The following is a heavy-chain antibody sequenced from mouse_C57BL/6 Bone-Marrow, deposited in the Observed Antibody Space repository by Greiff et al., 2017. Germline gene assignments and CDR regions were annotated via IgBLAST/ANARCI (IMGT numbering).Heavy chain of an antibody. CDR2: INYDGSST. V-gene: IGHV5-16*01. J-gene: IGHJ1*03. D-gene: IGHD1-1*01. CDR1: GFTFSDYY. CDR3: ARDPITTVVARYWYFDV. Sequence: EVKLVESEGGLVQPGSSMKLSCTASGFTFSDYYMAWVRQVPEKGLEWVANINYDGSSTYYLDSLKSRFIISRDNAKNILYLQMSSLKSEDTATXYCARDPITTVVARYWYFDVGGTGTTVTVSS.